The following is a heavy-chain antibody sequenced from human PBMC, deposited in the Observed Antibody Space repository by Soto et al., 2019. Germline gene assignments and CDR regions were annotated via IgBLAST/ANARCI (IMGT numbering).Heavy chain of an antibody. Sequence: QVQLQESGPGLVKPSETLSLTCTVSGGSISSYYWSWIRQPPGKGLEWIGYIYYSGSTNYNPSLKSRVTISVDPSQNQFSLKLSSVTAADTAVYYCARAFYSSGYPYYFDYWGQGTLVTVSS. CDR2: IYYSGST. CDR3: ARAFYSSGYPYYFDY. J-gene: IGHJ4*02. CDR1: GGSISSYY. V-gene: IGHV4-59*01. D-gene: IGHD3-22*01.